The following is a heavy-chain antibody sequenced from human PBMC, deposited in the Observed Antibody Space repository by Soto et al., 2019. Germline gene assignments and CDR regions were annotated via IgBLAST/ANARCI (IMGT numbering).Heavy chain of an antibody. CDR3: AGQPTAGSYYDLGSYYYYDAMDV. Sequence: SETLSLTCTVSGGSLRPNYWTWIRQPPGKGLEWIAYIYYSGTATYNPSLNSRVAISLDMSKNQISLTLSSVTAADTAVYYRAGQPTAGSYYDLGSYYYYDAMDVWGQGTTVT. J-gene: IGHJ6*02. V-gene: IGHV4-59*08. CDR1: GGSLRPNY. CDR2: IYYSGTA. D-gene: IGHD3-10*01.